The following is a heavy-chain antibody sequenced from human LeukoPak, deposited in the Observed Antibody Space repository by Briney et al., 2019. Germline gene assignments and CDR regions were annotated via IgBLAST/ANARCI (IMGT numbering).Heavy chain of an antibody. CDR1: GYTFTSYG. V-gene: IGHV1-2*02. CDR3: ARGGRGYSGYDSHY. J-gene: IGHJ4*02. CDR2: INPNSGGT. D-gene: IGHD5-12*01. Sequence: GASVKVSCKASGYTFTSYGISWVRQAPGQGLEWMGWINPNSGGTNYAQKFQGRVTMTGDTSISTAYMELSRLRSDDTAVYYCARGGRGYSGYDSHYWGQGTLVTVSS.